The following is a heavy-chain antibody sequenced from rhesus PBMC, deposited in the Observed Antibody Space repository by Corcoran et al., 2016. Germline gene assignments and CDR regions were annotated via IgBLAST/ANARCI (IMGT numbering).Heavy chain of an antibody. CDR3: AYGDEFITPTV. CDR2: LFGSRGDT. D-gene: IGHD2-27*01. V-gene: IGHV4-76*01. Sequence: QLQLQESGPGLVKPSETLSLTCAVSGGSVSGGADWSWIRQPPGKGLEWIGYLFGSRGDTYYTPSLNNRRSISSDTSRNQFSLRLDSVTAADTAMYFCAYGDEFITPTVWGPGVLVTVSA. CDR1: GGSVSGGAD. J-gene: IGHJ5-1*01.